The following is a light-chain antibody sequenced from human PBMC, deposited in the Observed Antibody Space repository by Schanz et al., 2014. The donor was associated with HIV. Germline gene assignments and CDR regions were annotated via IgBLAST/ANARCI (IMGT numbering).Light chain of an antibody. CDR3: QQSLSAPLT. CDR1: QSVSSY. CDR2: GAS. V-gene: IGKV3D-15*01. J-gene: IGKJ4*01. Sequence: ESVMTQSPVTLSVSPGESATLSCRASQSVSSYLAWYQQKPGQAPRLLINGASSRATGIPDRFSGSGSGTDFSLTITSLQPEDFATYYCQQSLSAPLTFGGGTKLEIK.